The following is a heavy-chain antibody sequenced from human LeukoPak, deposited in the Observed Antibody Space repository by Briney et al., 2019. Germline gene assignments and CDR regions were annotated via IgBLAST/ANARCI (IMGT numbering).Heavy chain of an antibody. CDR2: IHYSGST. CDR1: GGAISGYY. Sequence: SETLSLTCTVSGGAISGYYWSWIRQPPGKGLEWIGYIHYSGSTNYSPSLKSRIIISLDTSMDQFSLNLNSVTAADPAVYYCARVSARWLRFFDLWGQGTLVTVSS. D-gene: IGHD6-19*01. V-gene: IGHV4-59*01. J-gene: IGHJ4*02. CDR3: ARVSARWLRFFDL.